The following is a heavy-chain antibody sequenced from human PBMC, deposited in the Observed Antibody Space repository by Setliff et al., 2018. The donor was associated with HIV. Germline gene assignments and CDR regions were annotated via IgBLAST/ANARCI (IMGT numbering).Heavy chain of an antibody. D-gene: IGHD3-16*01. CDR3: ASHSFGISPPGKD. J-gene: IGHJ4*02. V-gene: IGHV3-74*01. CDR1: GFTFNNSHW. Sequence: LRLSCAVSGFTFNNSHWMHWVRQAPGKGLMWVSHISDDGTSTSYADSVKGRFIMSRDIAKKAVYLHMSSLSVEDTAIYYCASHSFGISPPGKDWGQGTLVTVSS. CDR2: ISDDGTST.